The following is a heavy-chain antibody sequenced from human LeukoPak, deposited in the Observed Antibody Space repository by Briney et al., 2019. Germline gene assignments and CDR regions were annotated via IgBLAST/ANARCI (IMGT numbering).Heavy chain of an antibody. CDR1: GFTFSSYS. J-gene: IGHJ4*02. V-gene: IGHV3-48*04. CDR3: ARDPPLGSCSTISCPHLDY. CDR2: ISSSSSTI. D-gene: IGHD2-2*01. Sequence: GGSLRLSCAASGFTFSSYSMNWVRQAPGKGLEWVSYISSSSSTIYYADSVKGRFTISRDNAKNSLYLQMNSLRAEDTAVYYCARDPPLGSCSTISCPHLDYWGQGTLVTVSS.